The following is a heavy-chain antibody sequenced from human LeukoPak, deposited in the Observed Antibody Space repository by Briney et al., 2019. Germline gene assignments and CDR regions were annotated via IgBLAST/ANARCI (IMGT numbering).Heavy chain of an antibody. V-gene: IGHV3-30-3*01. J-gene: IGHJ5*02. CDR2: ISYDGSNK. D-gene: IGHD1-1*01. CDR3: ARQRTGWFDP. Sequence: GGSLRLSCAASGFTFSSYAMHWVRQAPGKGLEWVAVISYDGSNKYYADSVKGRFTISRDNSKNTLYLQMNSLRAEDTAVYYCARQRTGWFDPWGQEPWSPSPQ. CDR1: GFTFSSYA.